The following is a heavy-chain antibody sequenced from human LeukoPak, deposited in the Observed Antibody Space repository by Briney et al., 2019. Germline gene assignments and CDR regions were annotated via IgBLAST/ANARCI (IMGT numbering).Heavy chain of an antibody. CDR1: GGTVSRFP. Sequence: VASVKVSCKASGGTVSRFPISWVRQAPGQGLEWMGTIIPIFTTAIYAHKFQGRVTITADESTGTAYMELSSLRSEDTAVYYCARDRPGRYCSSVSCYSASPFDPWGQGTLVTVSS. V-gene: IGHV1-69*13. CDR3: ARDRPGRYCSSVSCYSASPFDP. CDR2: IIPIFTTA. J-gene: IGHJ5*02. D-gene: IGHD2-2*02.